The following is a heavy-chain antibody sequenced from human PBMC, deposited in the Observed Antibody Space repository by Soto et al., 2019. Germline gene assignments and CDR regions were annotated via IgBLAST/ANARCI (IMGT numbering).Heavy chain of an antibody. V-gene: IGHV1-18*01. CDR1: GYTFTSYG. CDR3: AGVLPPFHP. CDR2: INAYNGNT. Sequence: QVQLVQSGAEVKKPGASVKVSCKASGYTFTSYGISWVRQAPGQGLEWMGWINAYNGNTNYAQKRQGRVAMTTDTCTSTAYMERSSLRSDDTAVNYCAGVLPPFHPWGQGPLVTVSS. J-gene: IGHJ5*02.